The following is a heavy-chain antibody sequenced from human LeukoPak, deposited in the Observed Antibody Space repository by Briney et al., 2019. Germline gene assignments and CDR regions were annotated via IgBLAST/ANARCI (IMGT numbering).Heavy chain of an antibody. Sequence: SETLSLTCTVSGGSISSYYWSWIRQPPGKGLEWIGYIFYSGSTNYNPSLKSRVTISVDTSRNQFFLKLSSVTAADTAVYYCARGGWYFGLWGRGTLVTVSS. CDR3: ARGGWYFGL. J-gene: IGHJ2*01. CDR2: IFYSGST. CDR1: GGSISSYY. V-gene: IGHV4-59*01.